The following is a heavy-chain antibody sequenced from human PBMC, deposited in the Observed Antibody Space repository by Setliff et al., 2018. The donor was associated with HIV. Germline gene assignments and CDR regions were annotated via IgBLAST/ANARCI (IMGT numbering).Heavy chain of an antibody. Sequence: GGSLRLSCAPSGFTFGDYAIQWVRQAPGKGLEWVAVISYDGSYKNYAESVKGRSTISRDNSKNTLYVQMSRLRYDDTAVYYFVSRWLQFHGFDVWGQGTMVTVSS. J-gene: IGHJ3*01. D-gene: IGHD5-12*01. V-gene: IGHV3-30*04. CDR1: GFTFGDYA. CDR3: VSRWLQFHGFDV. CDR2: ISYDGSYK.